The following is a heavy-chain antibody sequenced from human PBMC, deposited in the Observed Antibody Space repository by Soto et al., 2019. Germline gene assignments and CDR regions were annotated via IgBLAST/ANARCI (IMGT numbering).Heavy chain of an antibody. J-gene: IGHJ6*02. CDR1: GYTFTGYY. CDR3: AREGSSSFGMDV. Sequence: ASVKVSCKASGYTFTGYYMHWVRQAPGQGLEWIGWINPNSGGTNYAQKFQGRVTMTRDTSISTAYMELSRLRSDDTAVYYCAREGSSSFGMDVWGQGTTVTVSS. V-gene: IGHV1-2*02. CDR2: INPNSGGT. D-gene: IGHD6-6*01.